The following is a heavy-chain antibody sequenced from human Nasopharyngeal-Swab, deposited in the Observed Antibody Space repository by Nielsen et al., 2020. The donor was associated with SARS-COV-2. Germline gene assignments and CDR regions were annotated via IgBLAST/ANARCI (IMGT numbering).Heavy chain of an antibody. Sequence: SVQVSCKASGGTFSSYAISWVRQAPAQGLEWMGRIIPILGIANYAQKFQGRVTITADKSTSTAYMELSSLRSEDTAVYYCARVPGVSSSPRYFDYWGQGTLVTVSS. CDR2: IIPILGIA. V-gene: IGHV1-69*04. CDR3: ARVPGVSSSPRYFDY. D-gene: IGHD6-6*01. CDR1: GGTFSSYA. J-gene: IGHJ4*02.